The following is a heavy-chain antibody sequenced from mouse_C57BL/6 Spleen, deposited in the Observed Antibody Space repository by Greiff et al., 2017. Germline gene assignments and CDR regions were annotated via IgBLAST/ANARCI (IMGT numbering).Heavy chain of an antibody. CDR1: GYAFSSSW. V-gene: IGHV1-82*01. Sequence: QVQLQQSGPELVKPGASVQISCKASGYAFSSSWMNWVKQRPGKGLEWIGRIYPGDGDTNYNGKFKGKATLTEAKSSSTAYMQLSSLTSADSAVYYCAPYDYHFDYWGQGTTLTVAS. CDR3: APYDYHFDY. CDR2: IYPGDGDT. D-gene: IGHD2-4*01. J-gene: IGHJ2*01.